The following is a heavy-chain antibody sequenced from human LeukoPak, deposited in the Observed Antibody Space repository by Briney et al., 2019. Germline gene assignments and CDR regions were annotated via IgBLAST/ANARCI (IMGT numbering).Heavy chain of an antibody. Sequence: PGGSLRLSCAASGITFSSYAMSWVRQAPGKGLEWVSAISGSGGSTYYADSVKGLFTISRDNSKNTLYLQMNSLRAEDTAVYYCAKDWGVVPANWFDPWGQGTLVTVSS. V-gene: IGHV3-23*01. D-gene: IGHD2-2*01. CDR3: AKDWGVVPANWFDP. J-gene: IGHJ5*02. CDR1: GITFSSYA. CDR2: ISGSGGST.